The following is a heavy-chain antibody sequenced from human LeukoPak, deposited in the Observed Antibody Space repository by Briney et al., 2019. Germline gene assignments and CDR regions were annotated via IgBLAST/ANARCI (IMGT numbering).Heavy chain of an antibody. V-gene: IGHV5-51*01. CDR1: GYSFTSYW. J-gene: IGHJ4*02. CDR2: IYPGDSDT. Sequence: GESLKISCKGSGYSFTSYWIAWVRQMPGKGLEWMGIIYPGDSDTRYSPSFQGQVTISVDKSINTAYLQWSSPKASDTAMYYCARPVEMATTYYFAYWGQGTLVTVSS. D-gene: IGHD5-24*01. CDR3: ARPVEMATTYYFAY.